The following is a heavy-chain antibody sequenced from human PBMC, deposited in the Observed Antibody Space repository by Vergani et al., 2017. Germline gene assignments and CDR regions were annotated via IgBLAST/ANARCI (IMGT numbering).Heavy chain of an antibody. V-gene: IGHV3-7*01. CDR2: IKQDGSEK. Sequence: EVQLVESGGGLVQPGGSLRLSCAASGFTFSSYWMSWVRQAPGKGLEWVANIKQDGSEKYYVDSVKGRFTISRDNSKNTLYLQMYSLRAEDTAVYYCATLDAFDIWGQGTMVTVSS. CDR1: GFTFSSYW. J-gene: IGHJ3*02. CDR3: ATLDAFDI.